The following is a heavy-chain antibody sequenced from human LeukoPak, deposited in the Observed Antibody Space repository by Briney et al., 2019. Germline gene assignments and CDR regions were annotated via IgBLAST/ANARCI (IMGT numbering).Heavy chain of an antibody. CDR2: IIPIFGTA. CDR1: GGTFSSYA. J-gene: IGHJ6*02. Sequence: SVKVSCKASGGTFSSYAISWVRQAPGQGLEWMGGIIPIFGTANYAQKFQGRVTITADESTSTAYMELSSLRSEDTAVYYCAREEWQQLGNYYYYYGMDVWGQGTTVTVSS. CDR3: AREEWQQLGNYYYYYGMDV. V-gene: IGHV1-69*13. D-gene: IGHD6-13*01.